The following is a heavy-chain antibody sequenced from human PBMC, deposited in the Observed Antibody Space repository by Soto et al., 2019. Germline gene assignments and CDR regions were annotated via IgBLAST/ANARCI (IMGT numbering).Heavy chain of an antibody. CDR1: GGTFSSYA. V-gene: IGHV1-69*13. D-gene: IGHD4-17*01. Sequence: GASVKVSCKASGGTFSSYAISWVRQAPGQGLEWMGGIIPIFGTANYAQKFQGRVTITADESTSTAYMELSSLRSEDTAVYYCARGVRTTVVTTGVEYWYFDLWGRGTLVTVSS. CDR3: ARGVRTTVVTTGVEYWYFDL. CDR2: IIPIFGTA. J-gene: IGHJ2*01.